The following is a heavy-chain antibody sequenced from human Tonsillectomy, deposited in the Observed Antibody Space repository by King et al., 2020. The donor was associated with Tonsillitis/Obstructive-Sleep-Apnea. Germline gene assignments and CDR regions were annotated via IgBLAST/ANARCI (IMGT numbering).Heavy chain of an antibody. CDR3: ARDMVLEAGGDAFDI. CDR2: IYYSGST. CDR1: GGSISSYY. D-gene: IGHD2-8*01. V-gene: IGHV4-59*01. Sequence: VQLQESGPGLVKPSETLSLTCTVSGGSISSYYWSWIRQPPGKGLEWIGYIYYSGSTNYNPSLKSRVTISGDTYKNQFSLKLSSVTAADTAVYYCARDMVLEAGGDAFDIWGQGTMVTVSS. J-gene: IGHJ3*02.